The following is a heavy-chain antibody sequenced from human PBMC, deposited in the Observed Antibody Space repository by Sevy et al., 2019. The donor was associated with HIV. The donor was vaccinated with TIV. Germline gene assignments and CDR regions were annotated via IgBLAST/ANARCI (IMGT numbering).Heavy chain of an antibody. Sequence: GESLKISCAASGFTFSSYAMSWVRQAPGKGLEWVSAISGSGGSTYYADSVKGRFTISRDNSKNTLYLQMNSLRAEDTAVYYCAKPPFGQQLADDAFDIWGQGTMVTVSS. CDR3: AKPPFGQQLADDAFDI. CDR1: GFTFSSYA. D-gene: IGHD6-13*01. J-gene: IGHJ3*02. CDR2: ISGSGGST. V-gene: IGHV3-23*01.